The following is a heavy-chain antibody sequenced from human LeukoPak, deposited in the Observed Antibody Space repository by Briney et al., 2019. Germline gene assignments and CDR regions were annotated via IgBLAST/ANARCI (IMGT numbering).Heavy chain of an antibody. CDR2: INHSGST. Sequence: PSETLSLTCAVYGGSFRNYYWSWIRQPPGKGLEWIGEINHSGSTKYNPSLKSRVTISVDRSKNQFSLKLSSVTAADTAVYYCARRLSRVAYSSSSFDPWGQGTLVTVSS. J-gene: IGHJ5*02. V-gene: IGHV4-34*01. CDR1: GGSFRNYY. CDR3: ARRLSRVAYSSSSFDP. D-gene: IGHD6-13*01.